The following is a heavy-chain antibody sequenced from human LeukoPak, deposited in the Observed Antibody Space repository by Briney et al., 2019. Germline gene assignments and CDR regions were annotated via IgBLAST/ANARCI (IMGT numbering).Heavy chain of an antibody. Sequence: GGSLRLSCGASGFTFNRFCMSWVRQAPGKGLEWVSAIGGRGDNTWYADSVKGRFTISRDNSKNILYLQMNSLRAEDTAVYYCAKHGRESIFGVVIPFDYWGQGTLVTVSS. CDR2: IGGRGDNT. J-gene: IGHJ4*02. V-gene: IGHV3-23*01. CDR3: AKHGRESIFGVVIPFDY. CDR1: GFTFNRFC. D-gene: IGHD3-3*01.